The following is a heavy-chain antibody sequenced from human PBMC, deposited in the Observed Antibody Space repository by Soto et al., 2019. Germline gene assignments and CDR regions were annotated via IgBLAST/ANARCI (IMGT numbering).Heavy chain of an antibody. Sequence: GASVKVSFKASGYSSTDYHIHWVRQAPGQGLEWLGRINPKSGGTSTAQKFQGWVTMTRDRSISTVYMELTRLRSDDTAVYFCARGHSTDCSNGVCSFFYNHEMDVWGQGTTVTV. CDR3: ARGHSTDCSNGVCSFFYNHEMDV. CDR1: GYSSTDYH. V-gene: IGHV1-2*04. J-gene: IGHJ6*02. CDR2: INPKSGGT. D-gene: IGHD2-8*01.